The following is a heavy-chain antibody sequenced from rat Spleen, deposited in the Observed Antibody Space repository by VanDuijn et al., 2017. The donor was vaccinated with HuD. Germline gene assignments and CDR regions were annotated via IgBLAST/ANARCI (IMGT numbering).Heavy chain of an antibody. CDR3: ARHALMYTTYPFAY. Sequence: EVELVESGGGLVQPGRSMRLSCAASGFTFSHFYMAWVRQAPTKGLEWVASISLGGGNTYFRESVKGRFTIARDNAKSTLYLQMDSLKSEETATDYCARHALMYTTYPFAYWGQGTLVTVSS. J-gene: IGHJ3*01. CDR1: GFTFSHFY. D-gene: IGHD1-6*01. CDR2: ISLGGGNT. V-gene: IGHV5S11*01.